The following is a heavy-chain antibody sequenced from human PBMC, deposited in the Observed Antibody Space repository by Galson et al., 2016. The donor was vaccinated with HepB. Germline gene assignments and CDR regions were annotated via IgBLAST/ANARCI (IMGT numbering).Heavy chain of an antibody. Sequence: SLRLSCAASGFTFSSYWMHWVRQAPGKGLVWVSRINSDGSSTSYADSVKGRFTISRDNAKNTLYLQMNSLRAEDTAVYYCARPDGEDTDAFDIWGQGTMVTVSS. CDR2: INSDGSST. J-gene: IGHJ3*02. CDR1: GFTFSSYW. V-gene: IGHV3-74*01. D-gene: IGHD3-10*01. CDR3: ARPDGEDTDAFDI.